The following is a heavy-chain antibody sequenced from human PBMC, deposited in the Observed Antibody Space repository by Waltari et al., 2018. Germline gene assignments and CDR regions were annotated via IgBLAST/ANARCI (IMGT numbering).Heavy chain of an antibody. CDR1: GGSISSYY. CDR3: ARGFYYDSSGYYYGWYFDL. J-gene: IGHJ2*01. Sequence: QVQLQESGPGLVKPSETLSLTCTVSGGSISSYYWSWIRQPPGKGLEWIGYIYYSGSTNYNPSLKSRVTISVDTSKNQFSLKLSSVTAAHTAVYYCARGFYYDSSGYYYGWYFDLWGRGTLVTVSS. CDR2: IYYSGST. V-gene: IGHV4-59*01. D-gene: IGHD3-22*01.